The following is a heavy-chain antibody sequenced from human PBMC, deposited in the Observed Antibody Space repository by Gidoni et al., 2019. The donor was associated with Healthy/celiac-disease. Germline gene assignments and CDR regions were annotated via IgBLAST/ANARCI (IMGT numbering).Heavy chain of an antibody. V-gene: IGHV4-39*01. CDR2: IYYSGST. CDR3: ARRRRAYSYGSNYFDY. J-gene: IGHJ4*02. D-gene: IGHD5-18*01. CDR1: GGSISSSRYY. Sequence: QLQLQESGPGLVKPSETLSLTCTVSGGSISSSRYYWGWIRQPPGKGLEWIGSIYYSGSTYYNPSLKSRVTISVDTSKNQFSLKLSSVTAADTAVYYCARRRRAYSYGSNYFDYWGQGTLVTVSS.